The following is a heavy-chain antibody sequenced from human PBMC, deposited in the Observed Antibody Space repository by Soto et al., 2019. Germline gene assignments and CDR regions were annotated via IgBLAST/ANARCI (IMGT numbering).Heavy chain of an antibody. Sequence: RGSLRLSCAASGFTFSSYAMSWVRQAPGKGLEWVSAISGGGGSTYYADSVKGRFTISRDNSKNTLYLQMNSLRAEDTAVYYCAKDGRRWDLPADYWGQGALVTVSS. CDR3: AKDGRRWDLPADY. CDR1: GFTFSSYA. D-gene: IGHD1-26*01. J-gene: IGHJ4*02. V-gene: IGHV3-23*01. CDR2: ISGGGGST.